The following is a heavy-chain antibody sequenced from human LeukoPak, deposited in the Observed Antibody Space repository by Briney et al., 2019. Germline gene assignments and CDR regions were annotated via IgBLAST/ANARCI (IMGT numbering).Heavy chain of an antibody. Sequence: GGSLRLSCAASGFTFSNYAMTWVRQAPGKGLEWVSAISGGGGTTYYAKSVKGRFTISRDNSNNTLYLQVNSLRAEDTAVYYCANAAIGAEIEYWGQGTLVTVSS. CDR3: ANAAIGAEIEY. D-gene: IGHD6-13*01. V-gene: IGHV3-23*01. CDR1: GFTFSNYA. J-gene: IGHJ4*02. CDR2: ISGGGGTT.